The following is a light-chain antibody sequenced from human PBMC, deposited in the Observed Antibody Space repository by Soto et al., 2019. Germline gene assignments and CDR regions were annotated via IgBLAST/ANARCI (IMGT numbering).Light chain of an antibody. V-gene: IGLV2-14*01. CDR1: SSDVGGYNY. Sequence: QSALTQPASVSGSPGQSITISCTGTSSDVGGYNYVSWYQQHPGKAPKLMIYEVSNRPSGVTTRFSGSKSGNTASLTISGLQAEEEADYYCSSYTSSSTLVFGTGTTVTVL. J-gene: IGLJ1*01. CDR2: EVS. CDR3: SSYTSSSTLV.